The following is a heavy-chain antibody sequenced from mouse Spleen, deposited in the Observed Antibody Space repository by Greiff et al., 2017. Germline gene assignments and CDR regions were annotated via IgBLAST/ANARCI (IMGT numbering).Heavy chain of an antibody. CDR2: IDPENGDT. D-gene: IGHD1-1*01. V-gene: IGHV14-4*01. Sequence: EVKLVESGAELVRPGASVKLSCTASGFNIKDDYMHWVKQRPEQGLEWIGWIDPENGDTEYASKFQGKATITADTSSNTAYLQLSSLTSEDTAVYYCTTFYYYGSSDFDYWGQGTTLTVSS. CDR1: GFNIKDDY. J-gene: IGHJ2*01. CDR3: TTFYYYGSSDFDY.